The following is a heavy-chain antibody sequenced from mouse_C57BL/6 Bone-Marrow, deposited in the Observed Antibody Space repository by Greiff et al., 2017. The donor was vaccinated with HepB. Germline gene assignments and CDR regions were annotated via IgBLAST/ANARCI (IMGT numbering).Heavy chain of an antibody. CDR3: ANIDY. V-gene: IGHV3-6*01. CDR1: GYSITSGYN. J-gene: IGHJ2*01. Sequence: EVHLVESGPGLVKPSQSLSLTCSVTGYSITSGYNWNWIRQFPGNKLEWMGYISYDGSNNYNPSLKNRISITRDTSKNQFFLKLNSVTTEDTATYYCANIDYWGQGTTLTVSS. CDR2: ISYDGSN.